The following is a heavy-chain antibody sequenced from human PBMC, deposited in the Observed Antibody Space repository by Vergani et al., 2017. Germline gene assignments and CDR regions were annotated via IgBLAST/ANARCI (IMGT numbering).Heavy chain of an antibody. V-gene: IGHV3-23*01. Sequence: EVQLLESGGGLVQPGGSLRLSCAASGFTFSSYAMSWVRQAPGKGLEWVSAISGSGGSTYYADSVKGRFTISRDNSKNTLYLQMNSLRAEDTAVYYCAKDTAGYCSSTSCYARGGWFDPWGQGTLVTVSS. CDR1: GFTFSSYA. CDR3: AKDTAGYCSSTSCYARGGWFDP. J-gene: IGHJ5*02. CDR2: ISGSGGST. D-gene: IGHD2-2*01.